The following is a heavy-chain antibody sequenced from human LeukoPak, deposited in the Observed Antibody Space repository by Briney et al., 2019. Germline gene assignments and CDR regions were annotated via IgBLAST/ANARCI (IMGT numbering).Heavy chain of an antibody. CDR2: IIPILGIA. CDR3: ARDTDEYSSSGAFDI. Sequence: ASVKVSCKASGGTFSSYAISWVRQAPGQGLEWMGRIIPILGIANYAQKFQGRVTITADKSTSTAYMELSSLRSEDTAVYYCARDTDEYSSSGAFDIWGQGTMVTVSS. J-gene: IGHJ3*02. V-gene: IGHV1-69*04. D-gene: IGHD6-6*01. CDR1: GGTFSSYA.